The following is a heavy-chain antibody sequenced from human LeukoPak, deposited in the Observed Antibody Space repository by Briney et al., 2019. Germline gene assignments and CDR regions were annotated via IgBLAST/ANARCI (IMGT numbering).Heavy chain of an antibody. J-gene: IGHJ4*02. CDR3: ARETSLLGYAGGLGFNY. Sequence: SETLSLTRTVSGGSISSWYWSWIRQPPGKGLEWFGNIYDSGSTNYNPSPKSRATMSVDTSKNQVSLKLRSVTAADTAVYYCARETSLLGYAGGLGFNYWGQGTLVTVSS. D-gene: IGHD6-19*01. CDR1: GGSISSWY. V-gene: IGHV4-59*01. CDR2: IYDSGST.